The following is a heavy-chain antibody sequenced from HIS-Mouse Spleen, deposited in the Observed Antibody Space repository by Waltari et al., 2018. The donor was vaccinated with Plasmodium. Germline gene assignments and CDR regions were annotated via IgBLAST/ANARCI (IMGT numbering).Heavy chain of an antibody. CDR1: GGSFSGYY. Sequence: QVQLQQWGAGRLKPSGTLSLTCAVYGGSFSGYYWSWIRHPPGKGLEWIGEINHSGSTNYNPSLKSRVTISVDTSKNQFSLKLSSVTAADTAVYYCARGLRQLGHYYYYGMDVWGQGTTVTVSS. CDR2: INHSGST. V-gene: IGHV4-34*01. CDR3: ARGLRQLGHYYYYGMDV. D-gene: IGHD6-6*01. J-gene: IGHJ6*02.